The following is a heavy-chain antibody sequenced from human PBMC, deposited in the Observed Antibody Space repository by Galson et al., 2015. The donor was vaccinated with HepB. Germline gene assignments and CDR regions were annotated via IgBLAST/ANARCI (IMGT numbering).Heavy chain of an antibody. J-gene: IGHJ4*02. V-gene: IGHV6-1*01. Sequence: CAISGDIVSSNSAAWSWIRQSPSRGLEWLGRTYYRSKWSNDYAVSVKSRITINSDTSKNQFSLQLNSVTPEDTAVYYCARVVAGLGYFDYWGQGTLVTVSS. CDR2: TYYRSKWSN. CDR1: GDIVSSNSAA. CDR3: ARVVAGLGYFDY. D-gene: IGHD3/OR15-3a*01.